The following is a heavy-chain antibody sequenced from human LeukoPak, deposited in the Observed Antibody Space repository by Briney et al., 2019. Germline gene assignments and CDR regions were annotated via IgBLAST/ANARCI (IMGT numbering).Heavy chain of an antibody. J-gene: IGHJ4*02. CDR3: ARVLWFGELSSYY. CDR1: GYTFTSYD. Sequence: GASVKVSCKASGYTFTSYDINWVRQATGQGLEWMGWMNPNSGNTGDAQKFQGRVTMTRNTSISTAYMELSSLRSEDTAVYYCARVLWFGELSSYYWGQGTLVTVSS. CDR2: MNPNSGNT. V-gene: IGHV1-8*01. D-gene: IGHD3-10*01.